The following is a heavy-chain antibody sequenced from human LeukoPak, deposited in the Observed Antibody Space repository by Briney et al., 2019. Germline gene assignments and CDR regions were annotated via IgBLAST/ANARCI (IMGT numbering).Heavy chain of an antibody. CDR2: INPNSGDT. V-gene: IGHV1-2*02. J-gene: IGHJ4*02. CDR3: ARGRGIVAAGVDY. Sequence: ASVKVSCKASGYTFTSYYMHWVRQAPGQGLEWMGWINPNSGDTNYSQKFQGRVTMTRDTSISTAYMELSRLRSDDTAVYYCARGRGIVAAGVDYWGQGTLVTVPS. D-gene: IGHD6-13*01. CDR1: GYTFTSYY.